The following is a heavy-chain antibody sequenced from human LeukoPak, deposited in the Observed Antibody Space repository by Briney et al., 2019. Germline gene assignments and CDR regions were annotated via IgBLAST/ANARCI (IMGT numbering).Heavy chain of an antibody. V-gene: IGHV1-69*13. CDR3: ARGGYSGSYFNTYYYYGMDV. CDR1: GGTFSSYA. D-gene: IGHD1-26*01. CDR2: IIPIFGTA. Sequence: SVTVSCKASGGTFSSYAISWVRQAPGQGLEWMGGIIPIFGTANYAQKFQGRVTITADESTSTAYMELSSLRSEDTAVYYCARGGYSGSYFNTYYYYGMDVWGQGTTVTVSS. J-gene: IGHJ6*02.